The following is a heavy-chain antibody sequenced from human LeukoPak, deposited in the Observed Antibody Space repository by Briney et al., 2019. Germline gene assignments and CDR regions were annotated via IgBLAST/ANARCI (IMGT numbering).Heavy chain of an antibody. D-gene: IGHD3-16*01. CDR1: GGSISSGGYY. Sequence: SQTLSLTCTVSGGSISSGGYYWSWIRQHPGKGLEWIGYIYYSGSTYYNPSLKSRVTISVDTSKNQFSLKLSPVTAADTAVYYCARVYALYYFDYWGQGTLVTVSS. J-gene: IGHJ4*02. CDR3: ARVYALYYFDY. CDR2: IYYSGST. V-gene: IGHV4-31*03.